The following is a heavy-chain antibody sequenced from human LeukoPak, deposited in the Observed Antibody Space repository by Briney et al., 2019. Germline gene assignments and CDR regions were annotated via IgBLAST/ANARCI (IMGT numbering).Heavy chain of an antibody. CDR2: ISGSGTNT. D-gene: IGHD2-21*02. J-gene: IGHJ4*02. CDR3: AKDVSPLMVTTWDY. Sequence: PGGSLRLSCAASGFTFSSYAMSWVRQAPGKGLEWVSGISGSGTNTYYADSVKGRFTISRDNSKNTLYLQMNRLRAEDTAVYYCAKDVSPLMVTTWDYWGQGTLVTVSS. V-gene: IGHV3-23*01. CDR1: GFTFSSYA.